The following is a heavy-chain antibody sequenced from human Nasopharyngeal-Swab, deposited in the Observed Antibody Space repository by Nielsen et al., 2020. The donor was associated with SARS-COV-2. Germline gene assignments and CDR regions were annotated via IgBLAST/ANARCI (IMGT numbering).Heavy chain of an antibody. D-gene: IGHD2-15*01. Sequence: GGSLRLSCAASGFTFSTYWMHWVRQPPGKGLLWVSRIDTDGTITDYADSVKGRFTISRDNAKNTRYLQMNSLRAEATAVYYCARDVGVRDNYWGQGALVTVSS. CDR2: IDTDGTIT. CDR3: ARDVGVRDNY. CDR1: GFTFSTYW. J-gene: IGHJ4*02. V-gene: IGHV3-74*01.